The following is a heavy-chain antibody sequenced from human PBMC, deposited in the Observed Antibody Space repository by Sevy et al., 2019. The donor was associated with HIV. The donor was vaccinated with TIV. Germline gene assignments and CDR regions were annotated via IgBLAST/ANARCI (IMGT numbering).Heavy chain of an antibody. CDR1: GFTFSNVW. CDR3: AKDFCRTDNYADLFDY. V-gene: IGHV3-23*01. Sequence: GGSLRLSCAASGFTFSNVWMSWVRQAPGKGLEWVSSIYPNGDVTVYAESVKGRFIISRDSSKNTLFLQMNSLRAEDTAVYYSAKDFCRTDNYADLFDYWGQGTLVTVSS. D-gene: IGHD1-20*01. J-gene: IGHJ4*02. CDR2: IYPNGDVT.